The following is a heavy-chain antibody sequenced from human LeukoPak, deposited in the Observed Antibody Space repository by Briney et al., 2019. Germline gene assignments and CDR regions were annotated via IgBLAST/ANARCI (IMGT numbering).Heavy chain of an antibody. V-gene: IGHV1-2*02. J-gene: IGHJ6*02. CDR2: INPSSDYR. D-gene: IGHD3-3*01. CDR1: GYVFIDYH. Sequence: GASVKVSCKSSGYVFIDYHMHWVRQAPGQGPEWMGGINPSSDYRNYAQKFQGRVTMTWDTSISTAFMELTNVRPDDTAVYYCAREGRFLEWSTVGYGMDVWGQGTTVTVSS. CDR3: AREGRFLEWSTVGYGMDV.